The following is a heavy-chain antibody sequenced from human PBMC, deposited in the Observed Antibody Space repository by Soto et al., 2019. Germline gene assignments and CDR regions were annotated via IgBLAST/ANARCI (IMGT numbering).Heavy chain of an antibody. CDR3: AKDMSVAAMNDYSYYYGMEG. CDR1: GFTFDDYT. V-gene: IGHV3-43*01. CDR2: ISWDGGST. Sequence: PGGSLRLSCAASGFTFDDYTMHWVRQAPGKGLEWVSLISWDGGSTYYADSVKGRFTISRDNSKNSLYLQMNSLRTEGTALYYCAKDMSVAAMNDYSYYYGMEGWGQGTTVT. J-gene: IGHJ6*02. D-gene: IGHD2-15*01.